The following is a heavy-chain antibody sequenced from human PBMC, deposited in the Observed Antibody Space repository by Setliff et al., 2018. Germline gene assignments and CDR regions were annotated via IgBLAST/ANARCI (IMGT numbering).Heavy chain of an antibody. CDR3: AREPWHYNFWSGYTRDYFDY. CDR1: GGSFSGYY. Sequence: SETLSLTCAVYGGSFSGYYWSWTRQPPGKGLEWIGEINHSGSTNYNPSLKSRVTISVDTSKNQFSLKLSSVTAADTAVHYCAREPWHYNFWSGYTRDYFDYWGQGTLVTVSS. V-gene: IGHV4-34*01. D-gene: IGHD3-3*01. CDR2: INHSGST. J-gene: IGHJ4*02.